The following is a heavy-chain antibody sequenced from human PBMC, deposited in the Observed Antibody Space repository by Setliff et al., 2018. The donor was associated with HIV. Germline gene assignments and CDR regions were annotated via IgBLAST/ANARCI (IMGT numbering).Heavy chain of an antibody. Sequence: SETLSLPCTVSGGSISSHYWNWIRQPPGKGLEWIGYIHYSGSINYNPSLKSRVTISGDSSKNQVSLMLTSVTAADTAVYYCARGRPDDSVGFGYWGQGTLVTVSS. CDR1: GGSISSHY. D-gene: IGHD3-22*01. CDR3: ARGRPDDSVGFGY. CDR2: IHYSGSI. V-gene: IGHV4-59*11. J-gene: IGHJ4*02.